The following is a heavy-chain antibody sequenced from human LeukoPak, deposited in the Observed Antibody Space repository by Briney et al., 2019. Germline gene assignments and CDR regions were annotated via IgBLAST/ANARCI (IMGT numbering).Heavy chain of an antibody. Sequence: GGSLRLSCAASGFTVSSNYMSWVRQAPGKGLEWVSVIYSGGNTYYADSVKGRFTISRDNSKNTLYLQMNSLRAEDTAVYYCARAATSYYFDYWGQGTLVTVAS. CDR2: IYSGGNT. J-gene: IGHJ4*02. CDR1: GFTVSSNY. CDR3: ARAATSYYFDY. V-gene: IGHV3-53*01.